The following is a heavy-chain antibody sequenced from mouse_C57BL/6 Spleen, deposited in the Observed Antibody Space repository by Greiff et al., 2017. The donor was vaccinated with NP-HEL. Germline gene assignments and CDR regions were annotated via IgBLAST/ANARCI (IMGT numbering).Heavy chain of an antibody. CDR1: GYAFSSSW. D-gene: IGHD1-1*01. CDR2: IYPGDGDT. J-gene: IGHJ4*01. V-gene: IGHV1-82*01. Sequence: QVTLKESGPELVKPGASVKISCKASGYAFSSSWMNWVKQRPGKGLEWIGRIYPGDGDTNYNGKFKGKATLTADKSTSTAYMQLSSLTSEDSAVDFCARDTTVPSYAMDYWGQGTSVTVSS. CDR3: ARDTTVPSYAMDY.